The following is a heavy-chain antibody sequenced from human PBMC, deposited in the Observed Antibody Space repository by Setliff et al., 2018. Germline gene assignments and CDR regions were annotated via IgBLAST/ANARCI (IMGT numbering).Heavy chain of an antibody. CDR3: AREPYCSGGSCGAFDI. V-gene: IGHV4-61*08. CDR2: IYTSGST. CDR1: GGSISSGGYY. Sequence: SETLSLTCTVSGGSISSGGYYWSWIRQHPGKGLEWIGFIYTSGSTNYNPSLKSRVTMSVDTSKNQFSLKLSSVTAADTAVYYCAREPYCSGGSCGAFDIWGQGTMVTVSS. J-gene: IGHJ3*02. D-gene: IGHD2-15*01.